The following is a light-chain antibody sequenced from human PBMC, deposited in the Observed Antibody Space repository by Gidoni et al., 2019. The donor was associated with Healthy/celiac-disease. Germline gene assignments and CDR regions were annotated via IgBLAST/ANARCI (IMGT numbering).Light chain of an antibody. CDR3: QQYNSYPIT. Sequence: SQMTQSPSSLSASVGDRVTITCRASQGISSWLAWYQQNPEQAPKSLIYAASSLQSGVPSRFSGSGSGTDFSLTISSLQPEDFATYYCQQYNSYPITFGQGTRLEIK. V-gene: IGKV1D-16*01. CDR2: AAS. J-gene: IGKJ5*01. CDR1: QGISSW.